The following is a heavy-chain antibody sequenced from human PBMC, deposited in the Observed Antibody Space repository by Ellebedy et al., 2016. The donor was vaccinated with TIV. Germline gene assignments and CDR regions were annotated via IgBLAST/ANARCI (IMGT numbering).Heavy chain of an antibody. V-gene: IGHV1-18*04. CDR2: ISVYNGNT. CDR3: ARELRGTLKGSY. CDR1: GYSFSVFG. D-gene: IGHD1-26*01. Sequence: AASVTVSCKASGYSFSVFGFSWVRQAPGQGLEWMGWISVYNGNTRYSQKFQGRVNMTTDTSTTTVSMELRSLRSDDTAVYYCARELRGTLKGSYWGQGTLVTVSS. J-gene: IGHJ4*02.